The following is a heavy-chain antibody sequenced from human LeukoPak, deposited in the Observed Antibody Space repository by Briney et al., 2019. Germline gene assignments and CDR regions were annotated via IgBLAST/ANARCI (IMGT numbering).Heavy chain of an antibody. V-gene: IGHV3-7*01. Sequence: GGSLRLSCAASGFTFSSYAISWVRQAPGKGLEWVASINQDGSVKHYMDSVKGRFTISRDNSNNSLFLQMNSLRAEDTAVYYCAKLLGDVTTFDYWGQGTLVTVSS. CDR2: INQDGSVK. J-gene: IGHJ4*02. CDR1: GFTFSSYA. D-gene: IGHD3-16*01. CDR3: AKLLGDVTTFDY.